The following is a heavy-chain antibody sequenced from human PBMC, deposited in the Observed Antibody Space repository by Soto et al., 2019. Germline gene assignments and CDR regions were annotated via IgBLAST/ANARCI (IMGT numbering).Heavy chain of an antibody. D-gene: IGHD3-10*01. V-gene: IGHV1-69*13. CDR3: ARDSGSGSYPPRFDY. CDR1: GGPFSSCA. Sequence: VKGACKAAGGPFSSCAVGWGRQAPGQGLEWMGGIIPIFGTANYAQKFQGRVTITADKSTSTAYMELSSLRSEDTAVYYCARDSGSGSYPPRFDYWGQGTLVTVS. J-gene: IGHJ4*02. CDR2: IIPIFGTA.